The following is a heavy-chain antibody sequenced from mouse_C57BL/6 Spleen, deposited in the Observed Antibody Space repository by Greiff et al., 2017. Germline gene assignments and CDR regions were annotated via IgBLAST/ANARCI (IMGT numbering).Heavy chain of an antibody. V-gene: IGHV1-81*01. CDR3: ARRYGSDDYYAMDY. J-gene: IGHJ4*01. CDR1: GYTFTSYG. D-gene: IGHD1-1*01. CDR2: IYPRSGNT. Sequence: QVQLQQSGAELARPGASVKLSCKASGYTFTSYGISWVKQRTGQGLEWIGEIYPRSGNTYYNEKFKGKATLTADKSSSTAYMELRSLTSEDSAVYFCARRYGSDDYYAMDYGGQGTSVTASS.